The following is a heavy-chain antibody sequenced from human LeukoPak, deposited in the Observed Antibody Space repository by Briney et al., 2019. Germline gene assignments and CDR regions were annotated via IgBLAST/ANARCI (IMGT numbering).Heavy chain of an antibody. CDR3: AKSWGDYYGSGSYPIGFDP. CDR2: ISGSGGST. J-gene: IGHJ5*02. V-gene: IGHV3-23*01. Sequence: PGGSLRLSCAASGFTFDDYAMHWVRQAPGKGLEWVSAISGSGGSTYYADSVKGRFTISRDNSKNTLYLQMNSLRAEDTAVYYCAKSWGDYYGSGSYPIGFDPWGQGTLVTVSS. CDR1: GFTFDDYA. D-gene: IGHD3-10*01.